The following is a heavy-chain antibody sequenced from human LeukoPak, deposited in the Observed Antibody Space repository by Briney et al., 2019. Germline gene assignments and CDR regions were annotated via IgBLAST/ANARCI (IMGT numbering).Heavy chain of an antibody. CDR2: INPSGGST. D-gene: IGHD3-10*01. CDR1: GYTFTSYY. J-gene: IGHJ6*03. CDR3: ARGMVRGVMDYYYYMDV. V-gene: IGHV1-46*01. Sequence: ASVKVSCKASGYTFTSYYMHWVRQAPGQGLEWMGIINPSGGSTSYAQKFQGRVTITADKSTSTAYMEMSSLRSEDTAVYYCARGMVRGVMDYYYYMDVWGKGTTVTVSS.